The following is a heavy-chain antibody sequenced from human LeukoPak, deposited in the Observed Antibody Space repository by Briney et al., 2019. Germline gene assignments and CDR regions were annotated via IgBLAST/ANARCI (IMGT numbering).Heavy chain of an antibody. CDR3: ARSFSGRGDAFDI. CDR2: IYYTGST. J-gene: IGHJ3*02. CDR1: GGSISSYY. V-gene: IGHV4-59*01. Sequence: SETLSLTCSVSGGSISSYYWSWIRQPPGKGLEWIGYIYYTGSTDYNPSLKSRATISVGTSKNQFSLKLSSVTAADTAVYYCARSFSGRGDAFDIWGQGTMVTVSS. D-gene: IGHD6-19*01.